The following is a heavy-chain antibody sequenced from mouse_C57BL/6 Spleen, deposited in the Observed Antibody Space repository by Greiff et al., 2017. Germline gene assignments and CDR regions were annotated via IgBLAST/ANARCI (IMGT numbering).Heavy chain of an antibody. CDR3: ARKEDYGFDY. D-gene: IGHD2-4*01. Sequence: QVTLKVSGPGILQPSQTLSLTCSFSGLLLSTLGMGVGWIRQPSGKGLKWLAHIWWDDDKYYNPALKSRLTISKDTSKNQVFLKIANVDTADTATYDWARKEDYGFDYWGQGTTLAVAS. CDR1: GLLLSTLGMG. J-gene: IGHJ2*01. CDR2: IWWDDDK. V-gene: IGHV8-8*01.